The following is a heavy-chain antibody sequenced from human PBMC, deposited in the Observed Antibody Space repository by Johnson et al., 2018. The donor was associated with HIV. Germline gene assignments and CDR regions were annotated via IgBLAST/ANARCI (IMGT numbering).Heavy chain of an antibody. CDR3: AKGWDPMTTVNTFAFDI. CDR2: ISSSGSTI. D-gene: IGHD4-11*01. V-gene: IGHV3-11*04. CDR1: GFTFSDYY. Sequence: QVQLVESGGGLVKPGGSLRLSCAASGFTFSDYYMSWIRQAPGKGLEWVSYISSSGSTIYYPDSVKGRFTISRDNSKNTLYLQMNTLRAEDAAVYYCAKGWDPMTTVNTFAFDIWGQGTMVTVSS. J-gene: IGHJ3*02.